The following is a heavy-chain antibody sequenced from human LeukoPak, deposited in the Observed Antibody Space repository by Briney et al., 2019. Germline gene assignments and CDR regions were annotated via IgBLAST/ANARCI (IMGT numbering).Heavy chain of an antibody. CDR1: AGSISSVGYY. CDR3: ARAPGDSGYDWAYYFDY. Sequence: PSETLSLTRTVSAGSISSVGYYWSWIRQHPGKGLEWIGYIYYSGSTYYNPYLKSRVTISVDTSKNQFSLKLSSVTAADTAVYYCARAPGDSGYDWAYYFDYWGQGTLVTVSS. J-gene: IGHJ4*02. V-gene: IGHV4-31*03. CDR2: IYYSGST. D-gene: IGHD5-12*01.